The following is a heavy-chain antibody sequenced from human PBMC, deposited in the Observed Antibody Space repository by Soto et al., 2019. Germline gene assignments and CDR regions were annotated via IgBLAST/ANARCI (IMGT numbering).Heavy chain of an antibody. V-gene: IGHV1-8*01. CDR2: INPNSGNT. Sequence: QVQLVQSGAEVKKPGASVKVSGKASGYTFTSYDINWVRQATGQGLEWMGWINPNSGNTGYAQKFQGRVTMTRNTSISTAYMELSRLRSEDTGVYYCARGRGVVAPFDCWGQGTLVTVSS. CDR1: GYTFTSYD. J-gene: IGHJ4*02. CDR3: ARGRGVVAPFDC. D-gene: IGHD2-15*01.